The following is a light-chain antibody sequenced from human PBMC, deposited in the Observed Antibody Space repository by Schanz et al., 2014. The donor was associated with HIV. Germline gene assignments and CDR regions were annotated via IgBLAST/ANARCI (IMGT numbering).Light chain of an antibody. CDR3: CSYAGIFSPLYV. CDR1: SSDGGGYNY. J-gene: IGLJ1*01. Sequence: QSALTQPASVSGSPGQSITISCTGTSSDGGGYNYVSWYQQHPGKAPKLLIYEVAKRPSGVSNRFSGSKSGNTASLTISGLQTEDESDYYCCSYAGIFSPLYVFGTGTKVTVL. V-gene: IGLV2-23*02. CDR2: EVA.